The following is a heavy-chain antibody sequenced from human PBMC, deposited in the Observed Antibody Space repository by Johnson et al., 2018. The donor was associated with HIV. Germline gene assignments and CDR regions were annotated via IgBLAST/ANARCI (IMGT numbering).Heavy chain of an antibody. CDR2: ISGGRT. CDR3: ARDFRFNRTVQGRIIISGVFDI. Sequence: VQLVESRGVLVQPGGSLRLSCAASGFTVSSNEMSWVRQAPGKGLEWVSSISGGRTYYADSVKGRFPISRANSKNTLYLQMNSLRTEDTAIYSCARDFRFNRTVQGRIIISGVFDIWGQGTMVTVSS. CDR1: GFTVSSNE. V-gene: IGHV3-38-3*01. J-gene: IGHJ3*02. D-gene: IGHD3-10*01.